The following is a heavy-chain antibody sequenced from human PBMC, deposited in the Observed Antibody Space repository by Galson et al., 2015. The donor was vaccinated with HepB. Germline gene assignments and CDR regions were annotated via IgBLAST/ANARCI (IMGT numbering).Heavy chain of an antibody. CDR1: GSTFSSYA. J-gene: IGHJ4*02. V-gene: IGHV3-64D*06. Sequence: SLRLSCAASGSTFSSYAMHWVRQVPGKGLEYVSAISSNGGDTYYADSVKGRFTISRDNSKNTLYLQMSSLRVEDTAVYYCVNAEPGGSYDYWGQGTLVTVSS. D-gene: IGHD2-15*01. CDR3: VNAEPGGSYDY. CDR2: ISSNGGDT.